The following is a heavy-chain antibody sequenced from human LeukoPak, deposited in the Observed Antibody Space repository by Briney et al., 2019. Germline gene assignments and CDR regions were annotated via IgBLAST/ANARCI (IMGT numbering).Heavy chain of an antibody. D-gene: IGHD3-10*01. V-gene: IGHV4-34*01. CDR2: INHSGST. J-gene: IGHJ4*02. Sequence: KPSETLSLTGAVYGGSFSGYYWSWIRQPPGKGLEWIGEINHSGSTNYNPSLKSRVTISVDTSKNQFSLKLSSVTAADTAVYYCAGGYYGSGSYLYFDYWGQGTLVTVSS. CDR1: GGSFSGYY. CDR3: AGGYYGSGSYLYFDY.